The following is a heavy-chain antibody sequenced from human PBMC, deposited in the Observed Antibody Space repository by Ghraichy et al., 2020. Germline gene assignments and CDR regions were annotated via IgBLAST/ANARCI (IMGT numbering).Heavy chain of an antibody. D-gene: IGHD1-7*01. J-gene: IGHJ4*02. Sequence: SGPTLVKPTQTLTLTCTFSGFSLSTSGMRVSWIRQPPGKALEWLARIDWDDDKFYSTSLKTRLTISKDTSKNQVVLTLTNMDPVDTATYYCARQTGTTFFALDYWGQGTLVTVSS. CDR1: GFSLSTSGMR. V-gene: IGHV2-70*04. CDR3: ARQTGTTFFALDY. CDR2: IDWDDDK.